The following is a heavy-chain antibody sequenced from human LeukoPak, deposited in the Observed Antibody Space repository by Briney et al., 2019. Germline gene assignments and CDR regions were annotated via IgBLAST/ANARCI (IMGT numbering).Heavy chain of an antibody. CDR3: ARRNPYYYYYYMDV. CDR2: IYYSGST. Sequence: PSETLSLTCTVSGGSISSYYWSWIRQPPGKGLEWIGYIYYSGSTNYNPSLKSRVTISVDTSKHQFSLKLSSVTAADTAVYYCARRNPYYYYYYMDVWGKGTTVTVSS. J-gene: IGHJ6*03. V-gene: IGHV4-59*01. CDR1: GGSISSYY. D-gene: IGHD1-14*01.